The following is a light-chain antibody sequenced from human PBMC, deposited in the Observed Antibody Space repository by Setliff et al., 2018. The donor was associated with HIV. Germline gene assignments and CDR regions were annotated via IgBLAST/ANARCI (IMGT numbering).Light chain of an antibody. Sequence: QAVVTQPRSVSGSPGQSVTISCTGSSSDVGGYKYVSWYQQHPGKAPKLMIYDVSKRPSGAPDRFSGSKSGNTASLTISGLQAEDEADYYCCSYAGSYPYVFGTGTKVTVL. V-gene: IGLV2-11*01. CDR2: DVS. J-gene: IGLJ1*01. CDR3: CSYAGSYPYV. CDR1: SSDVGGYKY.